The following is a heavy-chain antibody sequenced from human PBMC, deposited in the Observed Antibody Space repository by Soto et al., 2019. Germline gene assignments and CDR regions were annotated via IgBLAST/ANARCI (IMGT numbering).Heavy chain of an antibody. J-gene: IGHJ3*02. CDR2: IPGGGGSV. Sequence: GGSLRLSCAASGFTFSKYAMSWVRQAPGKGLEWVSGIPGGGGSVYYADSVKGRFTISRDNSKNTLYLQMNSLRAEDTAVYYFAKDQDYVWVSSAFDIWGQGTMVTVSS. CDR3: AKDQDYVWVSSAFDI. CDR1: GFTFSKYA. V-gene: IGHV3-23*01. D-gene: IGHD3-16*01.